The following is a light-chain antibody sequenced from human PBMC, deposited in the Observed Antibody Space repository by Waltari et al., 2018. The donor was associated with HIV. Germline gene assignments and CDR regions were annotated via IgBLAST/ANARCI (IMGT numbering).Light chain of an antibody. CDR2: GKN. CDR3: DSRDSSGNHLGDV. CDR1: SLRRYY. J-gene: IGLJ1*01. V-gene: IGLV3-19*01. Sequence: SSELTQDPAVSVALGQTVKITCQGDSLRRYYANWYQQKPGQAPVLVIYGKNNRPSGIPDRFPGSSSGNTASLTITGAQAEDEADYYCDSRDSSGNHLGDVFGTGTKVTVL.